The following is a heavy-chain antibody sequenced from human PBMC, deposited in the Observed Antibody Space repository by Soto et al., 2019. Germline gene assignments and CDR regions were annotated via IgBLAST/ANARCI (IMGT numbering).Heavy chain of an antibody. CDR3: ARDPSHWFDP. J-gene: IGHJ5*02. CDR2: IFHSGTT. CDR1: GASIASDGYS. V-gene: IGHV4-30-2*06. Sequence: SETLSLTCAVSGASIASDGYSWSWIRQSPGKGLEWIGYIFHSGTTQYNPSLRGRVTISVDRSKNQFSLRLNSVTAADAAVYYCARDPSHWFDPWGQGALVTVSS.